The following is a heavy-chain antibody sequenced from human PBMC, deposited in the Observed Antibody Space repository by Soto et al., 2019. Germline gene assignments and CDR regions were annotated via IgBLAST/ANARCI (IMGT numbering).Heavy chain of an antibody. J-gene: IGHJ4*02. CDR2: IRRRAYSRTT. CDR3: SRGRYSGYESTTIYFGY. Sequence: GGSLRLSCSASGFTFGGYAMSWFRQAPGKGLEWVGFIRRRAYSRTTEYATSVIGRFTISRDDSSGVAYLKMNSLKTEDTAMYYCSRGRYSGYESTTIYFGYWGLGTRVSV. V-gene: IGHV3-49*03. CDR1: GFTFGGYA. D-gene: IGHD5-12*01.